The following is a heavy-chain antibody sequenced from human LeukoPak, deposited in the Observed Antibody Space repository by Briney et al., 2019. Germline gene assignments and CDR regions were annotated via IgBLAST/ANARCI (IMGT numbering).Heavy chain of an antibody. CDR1: GFTFDDYA. D-gene: IGHD6-19*01. Sequence: PGGSLRLSCAASGFTFDDYAMHWVRQAPGKGLEWVSGISWSSGSIGYADSVKGRFTISRDNAKNSLYLQMNSLRAEDTAVYYCARGGSGWSRDNWFDPWGQGTLVTVSS. V-gene: IGHV3-9*01. CDR3: ARGGSGWSRDNWFDP. J-gene: IGHJ5*02. CDR2: ISWSSGSI.